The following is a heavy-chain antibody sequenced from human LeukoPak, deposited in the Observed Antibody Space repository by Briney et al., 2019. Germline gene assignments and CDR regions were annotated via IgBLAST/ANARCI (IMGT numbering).Heavy chain of an antibody. CDR3: ARVHYCSGGSCPDAFDI. D-gene: IGHD2-15*01. CDR1: GGSISSYY. CDR2: IYYSGST. J-gene: IGHJ3*02. V-gene: IGHV4-59*01. Sequence: SETLSLTCTVSGGSISSYYWSWIRQPPGKGLEWIGYIYYSGSTNYNPSLKSRVTISVDTSKNQFSLKLSSVTAADTAVYCCARVHYCSGGSCPDAFDIWGQGTMVTVSS.